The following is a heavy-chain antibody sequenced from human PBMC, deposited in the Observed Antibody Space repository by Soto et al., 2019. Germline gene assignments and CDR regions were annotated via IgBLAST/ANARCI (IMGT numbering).Heavy chain of an antibody. CDR1: GFTFSSYS. J-gene: IGHJ6*03. CDR3: ARCPVQLEPDYYYYYMDV. V-gene: IGHV3-21*01. Sequence: GGSLRLSCAASGFTFSSYSMNWVRQAPGKGLEWVSSISSSSSYIYYADSVKGRFTISRDNAKNSLYLQMNSLRAEDTAVYYCARCPVQLEPDYYYYYMDVWGKGTTVTVSS. CDR2: ISSSSSYI. D-gene: IGHD1-1*01.